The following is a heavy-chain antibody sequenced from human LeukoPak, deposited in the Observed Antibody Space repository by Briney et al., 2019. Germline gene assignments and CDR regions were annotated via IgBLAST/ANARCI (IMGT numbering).Heavy chain of an antibody. CDR1: GYTFTSYY. Sequence: ASVKVSCKASGYTFTSYYMHWVRQAPGQGLEWMGIINPSGGSTSYAQKFQGRVTMTRDTSTSTVYMELSSLRSEDTAVYYCARDGVLWLGELPHYYRDVWGKGTTVTVSS. D-gene: IGHD3-10*01. CDR2: INPSGGST. CDR3: ARDGVLWLGELPHYYRDV. J-gene: IGHJ6*03. V-gene: IGHV1-46*01.